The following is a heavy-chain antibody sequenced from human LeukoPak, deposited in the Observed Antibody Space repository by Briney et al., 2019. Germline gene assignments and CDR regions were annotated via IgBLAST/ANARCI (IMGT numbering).Heavy chain of an antibody. J-gene: IGHJ4*02. D-gene: IGHD4-17*01. CDR3: AKRAYGVGFEY. V-gene: IGHV4-39*02. Sequence: SETLSLTCTVSGGSITSSGYWWGWIRQPPGRGLEWIGTIYDSGSTFYNPSLKSRVTISADTSRNHFSLKVTSVTAADTAVYYCAKRAYGVGFEYWGQGTLVTVSS. CDR1: GGSITSSGYW. CDR2: IYDSGST.